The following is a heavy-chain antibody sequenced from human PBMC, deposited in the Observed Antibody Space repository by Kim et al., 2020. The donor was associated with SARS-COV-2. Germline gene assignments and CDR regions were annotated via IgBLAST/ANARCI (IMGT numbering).Heavy chain of an antibody. Sequence: ANDAKKFQGRVTITADKSTSTAYMELSSLRSEDTAVYYCARDEALGNFDYWGQGTLVTVSS. CDR2: A. CDR3: ARDEALGNFDY. J-gene: IGHJ4*02. D-gene: IGHD1-26*01. V-gene: IGHV1-69*04.